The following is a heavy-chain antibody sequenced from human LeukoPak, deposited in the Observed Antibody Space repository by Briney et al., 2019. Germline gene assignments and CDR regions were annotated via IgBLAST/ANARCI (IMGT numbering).Heavy chain of an antibody. CDR3: AKDCSGGSCYLFDY. J-gene: IGHJ4*02. V-gene: IGHV3-66*01. Sequence: GGSLRLSCAASGFTVSSNYMSWVRQAPGKGLEWVSVIYSGGSTYYADSVKGRFTISRDNSKNTLYLQMNSLRAEDTAVYYCAKDCSGGSCYLFDYWGQGTLVTVSS. D-gene: IGHD2-15*01. CDR1: GFTVSSNY. CDR2: IYSGGST.